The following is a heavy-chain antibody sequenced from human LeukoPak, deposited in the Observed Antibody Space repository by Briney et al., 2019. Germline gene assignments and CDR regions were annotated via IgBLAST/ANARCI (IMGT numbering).Heavy chain of an antibody. CDR2: IRSKANSYAT. Sequence: PGGTLTLSCAASGFTFSGSSMHWVRQAAGKGLEWVGRIRSKANSYATAYAASVKGMFTISRDDSKNTAYLKMNSLKTEDKAVYYCLTTVVIYWGQGTLVTVSS. CDR1: GFTFSGSS. D-gene: IGHD4-23*01. J-gene: IGHJ4*02. V-gene: IGHV3-73*01. CDR3: LTTVVIY.